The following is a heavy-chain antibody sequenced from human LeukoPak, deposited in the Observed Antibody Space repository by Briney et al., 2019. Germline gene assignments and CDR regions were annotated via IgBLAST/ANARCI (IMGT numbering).Heavy chain of an antibody. CDR1: GFTFSSYS. V-gene: IGHV3-21*01. CDR2: ISSSSSYI. D-gene: IGHD3-10*01. CDR3: ARPQWDYSNWFDP. J-gene: IGHJ5*02. Sequence: HGGSLRLSCAASGFTFSSYSMNWVRQAPGKGLEWVSSISSSSSYIYYADSVKGRFTISRDNAKNSLYLQMNSLRAEDTAVYYCARPQWDYSNWFDPWGQGTLVTVSS.